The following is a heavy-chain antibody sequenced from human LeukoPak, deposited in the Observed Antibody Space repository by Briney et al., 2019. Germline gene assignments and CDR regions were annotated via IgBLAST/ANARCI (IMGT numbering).Heavy chain of an antibody. J-gene: IGHJ4*02. CDR1: GFTFSSYA. V-gene: IGHV3-23*01. Sequence: HAGGSLRLSCAASGFTFSSYAMSWVRQAPGTGLEWVSAISGSGGSTYYADSVKGRFTISRDNSKNTLYLQMNSLRAEDTAVYYCAKEEDSGYDAYFDYWGQGTLVTVSS. CDR2: ISGSGGST. D-gene: IGHD5-12*01. CDR3: AKEEDSGYDAYFDY.